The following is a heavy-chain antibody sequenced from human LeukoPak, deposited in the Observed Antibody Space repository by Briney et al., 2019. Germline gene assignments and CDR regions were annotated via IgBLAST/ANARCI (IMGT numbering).Heavy chain of an antibody. D-gene: IGHD3-10*01. CDR1: GFTFSSYA. J-gene: IGHJ3*02. Sequence: GGSLRLSCAASGFTFSSYAMHWVRQAPGKGLEWVAVISNDGSNKYYADSVKGRFTISRDNSKNTLYLQMNSLRAEDTAVYYCARDLIGDGSGSYYDAFDIWGQGTMVTVSS. V-gene: IGHV3-30-3*01. CDR3: ARDLIGDGSGSYYDAFDI. CDR2: ISNDGSNK.